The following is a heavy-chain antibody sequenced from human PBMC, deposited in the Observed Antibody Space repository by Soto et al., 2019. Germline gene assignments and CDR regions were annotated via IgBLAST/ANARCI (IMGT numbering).Heavy chain of an antibody. Sequence: QLQLQESGSGLVKPSQTLSLTCAVSGGSISSGGYSWSWIRQPPGKGLEWSGYIYHSGSTYYNPSLKSRVTISVDRAKNQFSVKLSSVTAADTAVYYCAGGIAARPLGYWGQGTLVTVSS. CDR1: GGSISSGGYS. V-gene: IGHV4-30-2*01. J-gene: IGHJ4*02. CDR2: IYHSGST. CDR3: AGGIAARPLGY. D-gene: IGHD6-6*01.